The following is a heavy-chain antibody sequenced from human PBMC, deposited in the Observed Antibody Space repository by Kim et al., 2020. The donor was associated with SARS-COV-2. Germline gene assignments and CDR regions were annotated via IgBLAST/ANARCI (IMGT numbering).Heavy chain of an antibody. CDR3: AREYCTNGVCYHRDYYYYYGMDV. Sequence: SVKVSCKASGGTFSSYAISWVRQAPGQGLEWMGGIIPIFGTANYAQKFQGRVTITADESTSTAYMELSSLRSEDTAVYYCAREYCTNGVCYHRDYYYYYGMDVWGQGTTVTVSS. D-gene: IGHD2-8*01. CDR1: GGTFSSYA. CDR2: IIPIFGTA. V-gene: IGHV1-69*13. J-gene: IGHJ6*02.